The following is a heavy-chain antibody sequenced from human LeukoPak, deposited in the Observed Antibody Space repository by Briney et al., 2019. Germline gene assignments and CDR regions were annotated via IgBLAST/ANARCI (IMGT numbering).Heavy chain of an antibody. D-gene: IGHD3-10*01. CDR2: ISGSGGST. Sequence: GGSLRLSCAASGFTFSSYAMSWVRQAPGKGQEWVSAISGSGGSTYYADSVKGRFTISRDNSKNTLYLQMNSLRAEDTAVYYCTTDSMVRGVHIPWGQGTLITASS. CDR3: TTDSMVRGVHIP. J-gene: IGHJ5*02. CDR1: GFTFSSYA. V-gene: IGHV3-23*01.